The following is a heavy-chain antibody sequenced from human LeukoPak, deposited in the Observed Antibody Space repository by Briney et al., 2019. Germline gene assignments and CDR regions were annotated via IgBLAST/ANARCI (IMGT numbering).Heavy chain of an antibody. J-gene: IGHJ4*02. V-gene: IGHV4-59*01. Sequence: SETLSLTCTVSGGSISSYYWSWIRQPPGKGLEWSGYIYYSGSTNYNPSLKSRVTISVDTSKNQFSLKLSSVTAADTAVYYCARGSLETTMVRGVSYFDYWGQGTLVTVSS. D-gene: IGHD3-10*01. CDR1: GGSISSYY. CDR2: IYYSGST. CDR3: ARGSLETTMVRGVSYFDY.